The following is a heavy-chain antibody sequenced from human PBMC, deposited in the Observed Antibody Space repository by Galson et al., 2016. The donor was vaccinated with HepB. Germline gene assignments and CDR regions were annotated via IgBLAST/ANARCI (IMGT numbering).Heavy chain of an antibody. V-gene: IGHV3-23*01. CDR1: GFSFSTYA. CDR2: VSGHGKDT. D-gene: IGHD1-26*01. J-gene: IGHJ4*02. Sequence: SLRLSCAASGFSFSTYAMSWVRQAPGKGLEWVSVVSGHGKDTFYADSVRGRFTISRDNSRNTLSLQMSSLRAEDTAVYYCAKGTTLFQDATREYDYWGQGTLVTVSS. CDR3: AKGTTLFQDATREYDY.